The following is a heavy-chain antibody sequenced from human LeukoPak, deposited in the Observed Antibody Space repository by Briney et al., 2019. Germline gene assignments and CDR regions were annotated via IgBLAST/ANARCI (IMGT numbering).Heavy chain of an antibody. D-gene: IGHD3-3*01. V-gene: IGHV4-30-4*08. Sequence: PSETLSLTCTVSGGSISSGDYYWSWIRQPPGKGLEWIGYIYYSGSTYYNPSLKSRVTISVDTSKNQFSLKLSSVTAADTAVYYCARHEAIFGVVRWFDPWGQGTLVTVSS. CDR3: ARHEAIFGVVRWFDP. J-gene: IGHJ5*02. CDR2: IYYSGST. CDR1: GGSISSGDYY.